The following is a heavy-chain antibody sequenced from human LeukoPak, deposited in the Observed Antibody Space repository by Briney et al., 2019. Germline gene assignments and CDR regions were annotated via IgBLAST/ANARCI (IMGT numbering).Heavy chain of an antibody. CDR1: GGSFSGYY. CDR3: ARAITMIVVAPPDL. J-gene: IGHJ2*01. D-gene: IGHD3-22*01. CDR2: INHSGST. V-gene: IGHV4-34*01. Sequence: SETLSLTCAVYGGSFSGYYWSWIRQHRGTGLERIGEINHSGSTNYNPSLKSRVTISVDTSKNQFSLKLSSVTAADTAVYYCARAITMIVVAPPDLWGRGTLVTVSS.